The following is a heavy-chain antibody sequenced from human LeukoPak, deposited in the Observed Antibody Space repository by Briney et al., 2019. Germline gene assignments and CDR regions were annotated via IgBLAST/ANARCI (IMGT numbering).Heavy chain of an antibody. J-gene: IGHJ4*02. V-gene: IGHV3-48*04. CDR2: ISSSSSTI. CDR3: AKAGYVDYFDY. Sequence: GGSLRLSCAASGFTFSSYNMNWVRQAPGKGLEWVSYISSSSSTIYYADSVKGRFTISRDNAKNSLYLQMNSLRAEDTALYYCAKAGYVDYFDYWGQGTLVTVSS. D-gene: IGHD5-12*01. CDR1: GFTFSSYN.